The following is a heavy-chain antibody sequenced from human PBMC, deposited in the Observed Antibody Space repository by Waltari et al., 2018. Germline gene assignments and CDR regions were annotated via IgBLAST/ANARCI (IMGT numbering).Heavy chain of an antibody. J-gene: IGHJ2*01. Sequence: QVQLVQSGAEVKKPGSSVKVSCKASGATFSSYAISWVRRPPGQGLEWMGGIIPIFGTANYAQKFQGRVTITADESTSTAYMELSSLRSEDTAVYYCARSWRSGSYLNGYFDLWGRGTLVTVSS. D-gene: IGHD1-26*01. CDR1: GATFSSYA. CDR3: ARSWRSGSYLNGYFDL. CDR2: IIPIFGTA. V-gene: IGHV1-69*01.